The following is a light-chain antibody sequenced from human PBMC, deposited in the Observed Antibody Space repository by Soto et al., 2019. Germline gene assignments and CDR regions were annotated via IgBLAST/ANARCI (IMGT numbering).Light chain of an antibody. Sequence: DIRLTQSPSTLSASVGDRVTIPCRASQRMTSWLAWYQQKPGKAPKVLIYDASSLESGVPSRFSGSGSGTEFTITISSLQTDDFATYYCQQYNSYWTFGQGTKVDIK. V-gene: IGKV1-5*01. CDR3: QQYNSYWT. CDR2: DAS. J-gene: IGKJ1*01. CDR1: QRMTSW.